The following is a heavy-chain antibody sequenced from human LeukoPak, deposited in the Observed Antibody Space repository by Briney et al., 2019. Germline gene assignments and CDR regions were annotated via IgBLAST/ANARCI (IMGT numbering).Heavy chain of an antibody. V-gene: IGHV4-31*03. Sequence: SETLSLTCTVSGGSISSGGYYWNWIRQYPGKGLEWIGYIYYSGSTYYNPSLKSRVTMSVDTSKNQFSLKLSSVTAADTAAYYCARGEEYSGDDVSWFDPWGQGTLVTVSS. CDR1: GGSISSGGYY. J-gene: IGHJ5*02. D-gene: IGHD5-12*01. CDR3: ARGEEYSGDDVSWFDP. CDR2: IYYSGST.